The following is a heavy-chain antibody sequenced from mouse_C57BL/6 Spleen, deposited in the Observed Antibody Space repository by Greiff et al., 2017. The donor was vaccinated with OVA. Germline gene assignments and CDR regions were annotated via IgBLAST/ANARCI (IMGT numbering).Heavy chain of an antibody. V-gene: IGHV5-4*03. CDR3: ASNYGDEFAY. J-gene: IGHJ3*01. CDR1: GFTFSSYA. D-gene: IGHD1-1*01. CDR2: ISDGGSYT. Sequence: EVKLMESGGGLVKPGGSLKLSCAASGFTFSSYAMSWVRQTPEKRLEWVATISDGGSYTYYPDNVKGRFTISRDNAKNNLYLQMSHLKSEDTAMYYCASNYGDEFAYWGQGTLVTVSA.